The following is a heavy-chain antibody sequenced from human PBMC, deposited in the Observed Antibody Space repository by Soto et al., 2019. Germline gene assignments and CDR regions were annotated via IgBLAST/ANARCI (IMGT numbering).Heavy chain of an antibody. CDR2: ISGDGTTA. CDR3: ARSGPYYSDY. CDR1: GFTFTNYA. Sequence: GGSLRLSCAVSGFTFTNYALSWVRQAPGKALECVSSISGDGTTAYYTASVTGRFTISRDNSKNTLSLQMNSLRVEDTAVYYCARSGPYYSDYWGRGTLVTVSS. V-gene: IGHV3-23*01. J-gene: IGHJ4*02. D-gene: IGHD5-12*01.